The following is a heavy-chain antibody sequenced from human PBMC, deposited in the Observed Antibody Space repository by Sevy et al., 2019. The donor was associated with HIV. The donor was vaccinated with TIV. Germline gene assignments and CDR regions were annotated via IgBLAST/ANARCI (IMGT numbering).Heavy chain of an antibody. V-gene: IGHV4-59*01. CDR2: IYYSGST. CDR1: GGSISSYY. J-gene: IGHJ6*03. Sequence: SETMSLTCTVSGGSISSYYWSWIRQPPGKGLEWIGYIYYSGSTNYNPSLKSRVTISVDTSKNQFSLKLSSVTAADTAVYYCARVEAAVSPDNYYYYYYMDVWGKGTTVTVSS. CDR3: ARVEAAVSPDNYYYYYYMDV. D-gene: IGHD6-13*01.